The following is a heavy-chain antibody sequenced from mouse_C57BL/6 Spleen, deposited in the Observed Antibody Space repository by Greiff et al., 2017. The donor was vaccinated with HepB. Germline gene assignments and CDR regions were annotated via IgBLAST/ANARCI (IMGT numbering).Heavy chain of an antibody. CDR1: GFTFSSYG. D-gene: IGHD2-5*01. Sequence: VQLKESGGDLVKPGGSLKLSCAASGFTFSSYGMSWVRQTPDKRLEWVATISSGGSYTYYPDSVKGRFTISRDNAKNTLYLQMSSLKSEDTAMYHCARHYSNYPWFAYWGQGTLVTVSA. J-gene: IGHJ3*01. V-gene: IGHV5-6*01. CDR2: ISSGGSYT. CDR3: ARHYSNYPWFAY.